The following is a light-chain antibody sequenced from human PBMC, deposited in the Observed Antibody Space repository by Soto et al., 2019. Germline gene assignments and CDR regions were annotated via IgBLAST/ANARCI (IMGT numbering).Light chain of an antibody. Sequence: QPASVSGSPGQSITISCTGTSGDIGSYNRVSWYQQHPGKAPKLIIYEVTDRPSGVSNRFSGSKSGNTASLTISGLQAEDEAEYYCTSYTNINTRAGVFGTGTKVTVL. CDR2: EVT. CDR1: SGDIGSYNR. J-gene: IGLJ1*01. V-gene: IGLV2-14*01. CDR3: TSYTNINTRAGV.